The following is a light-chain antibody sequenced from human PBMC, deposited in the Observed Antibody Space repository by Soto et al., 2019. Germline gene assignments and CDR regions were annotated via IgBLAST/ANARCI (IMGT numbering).Light chain of an antibody. J-gene: IGLJ1*01. CDR1: SSDVGGYNY. V-gene: IGLV2-14*01. CDR2: DVS. Sequence: QSVLTHPASVSGSPGQSITISCTGTSSDVGGYNYVSWYEQHPCKAPKLMIYDVSNRPSAVSNRFSGSKSGNTASLTISGFQAEDEADYYCSSYTSSSTRVFGTGTKVTVL. CDR3: SSYTSSSTRV.